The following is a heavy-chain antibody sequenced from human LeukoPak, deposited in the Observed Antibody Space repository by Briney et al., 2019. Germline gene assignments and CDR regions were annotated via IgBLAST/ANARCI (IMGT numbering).Heavy chain of an antibody. CDR1: GFTVSSNY. V-gene: IGHV3-53*01. CDR3: ARSSDYEEPCFDY. D-gene: IGHD5-12*01. CDR2: IYSGGST. J-gene: IGHJ4*02. Sequence: GGSLRLSCAASGFTVSSNYMSWVRQAPGKGLEWVSVIYSGGSTYYADSVKGRFTISRDNSKNTLYLQMNSLRAEDTAAYYCARSSDYEEPCFDYWGQGTLVTVSS.